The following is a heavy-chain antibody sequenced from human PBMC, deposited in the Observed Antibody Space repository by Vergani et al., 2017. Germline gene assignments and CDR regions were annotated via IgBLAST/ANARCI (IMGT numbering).Heavy chain of an antibody. CDR3: ASGKYYSDSTAHFRGGYFDV. V-gene: IGHV4-39*01. J-gene: IGHJ2*01. D-gene: IGHD3-16*01. CDR2: IYNSGNG. Sequence: QMQLQESGPGLVKASETLSLTCTVSGDSNISRSYYWGWIRQPPGKGLEWIGSIYNSGNGDASSSLKSRVTISADTSKNQFSLRLTSVTAADTAVYYCASGKYYSDSTAHFRGGYFDVWGRGTLVTVPS. CDR1: GDSNISRSYY.